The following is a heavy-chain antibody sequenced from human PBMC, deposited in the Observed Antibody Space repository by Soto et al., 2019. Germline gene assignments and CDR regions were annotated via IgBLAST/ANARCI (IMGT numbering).Heavy chain of an antibody. J-gene: IGHJ6*02. Sequence: SETLSLTCTVSGGSISSYYWSWIRQPPGKGLDLIGYIYYSGSTNYNPSLKSRVPISVDTSKNQFSLKLSSVTAADTAVYYCARARVLAAAGSVYYYYGMDVWGQGTTATVSS. V-gene: IGHV4-59*01. D-gene: IGHD6-13*01. CDR1: GGSISSYY. CDR3: ARARVLAAAGSVYYYYGMDV. CDR2: IYYSGST.